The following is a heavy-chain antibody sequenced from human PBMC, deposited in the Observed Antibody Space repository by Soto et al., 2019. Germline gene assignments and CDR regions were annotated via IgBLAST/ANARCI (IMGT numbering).Heavy chain of an antibody. J-gene: IGHJ6*02. D-gene: IGHD3-16*01. Sequence: QVQLVESGGGLVEPGGSLRLSCAASGFSVGDHYMTWIRQAPGKGLEWLSFSSSSGGYTNYADSLKGRFTISRDNAKNSLYLQMDSLRAEYTAVYFCARSAGWSQVFTFDYGLAFWGQGTTVTVSS. CDR1: GFSVGDHY. CDR2: SSSSGGYT. V-gene: IGHV3-11*06. CDR3: ARSAGWSQVFTFDYGLAF.